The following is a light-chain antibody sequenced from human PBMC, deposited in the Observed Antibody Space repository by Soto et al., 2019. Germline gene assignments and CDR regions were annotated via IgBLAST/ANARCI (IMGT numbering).Light chain of an antibody. Sequence: DIQMTQSPSSLSASVGDRVTMTCRTNQSVSTPFSWYQQKPGRVPKLLIYATSRLQSGVPSRFSGSDSGTDYTLTISNVQPEDFATYYCQHSYHTPAFGQGTRLEIK. CDR3: QHSYHTPA. CDR1: QSVSTP. CDR2: ATS. J-gene: IGKJ5*01. V-gene: IGKV1-39*01.